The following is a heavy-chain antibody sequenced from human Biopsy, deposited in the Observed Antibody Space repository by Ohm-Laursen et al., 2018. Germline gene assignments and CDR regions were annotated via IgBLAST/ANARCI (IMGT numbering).Heavy chain of an antibody. CDR3: AREGAFGDTDAYYGLDV. V-gene: IGHV1-8*02. CDR2: MNPNSGNT. CDR1: GGTFSNSA. D-gene: IGHD3-16*01. J-gene: IGHJ6*02. Sequence: SSVKVSCKVSGGTFSNSAISWVRQAPGQGPEWMGWMNPNSGNTGFAQKFQGRITMTRSTSITTAYMELTNLRSEDTAVYYCAREGAFGDTDAYYGLDVWGLGTTVTVSS.